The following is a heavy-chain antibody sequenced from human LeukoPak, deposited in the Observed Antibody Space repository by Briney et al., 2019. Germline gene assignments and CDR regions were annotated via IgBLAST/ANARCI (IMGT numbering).Heavy chain of an antibody. D-gene: IGHD6-19*01. CDR3: ARDWGYSSGWSDGLDI. CDR2: IFSSGST. CDR1: GGSIGRYY. Sequence: SETLSLTCTVYGGSIGRYYWNWIRQSPGQGLEWVGYIFSSGSTNYNPSLLSRVTISLDTSRNQFSLKLSSVTAADTAVYYCARDWGYSSGWSDGLDIWGQGTMVTVSS. J-gene: IGHJ3*02. V-gene: IGHV4-59*01.